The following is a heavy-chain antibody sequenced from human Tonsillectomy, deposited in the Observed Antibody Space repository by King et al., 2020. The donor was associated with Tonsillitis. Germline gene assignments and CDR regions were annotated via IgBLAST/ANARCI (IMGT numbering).Heavy chain of an antibody. CDR2: IYWNVDT. V-gene: IGHV2-5*01. CDR3: AVNPDDGSWGYYGSVKFDY. J-gene: IGHJ4*02. D-gene: IGHD3-10*01. CDR1: GFSLSTSGVG. Sequence: TLQESGPTLVKPTQTLTLTCTFSGFSLSTSGVGVGWIRQPPGKALEWLALIYWNVDTRYSPSLKSRLTITKDTPKNQVVLTMTNMDPVDTAPYYCAVNPDDGSWGYYGSVKFDYWGQGTLVTVAS.